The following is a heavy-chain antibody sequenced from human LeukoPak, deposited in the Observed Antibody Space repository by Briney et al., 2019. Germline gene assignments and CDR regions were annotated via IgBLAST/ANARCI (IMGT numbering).Heavy chain of an antibody. J-gene: IGHJ4*02. V-gene: IGHV4-39*07. D-gene: IGHD3-3*01. CDR1: GGSISSSSYY. CDR3: ARDYYDFWSGYLSRTHFDY. Sequence: SETLSLTCTVSGGSISSSSYYWGWIRQPPGKGLEWIGSIYYSGSTYYNPSLKSRVTISVDTSKDQFSLKLSSVTAADTAVYYCARDYYDFWSGYLSRTHFDYWGQGTLVTVSS. CDR2: IYYSGST.